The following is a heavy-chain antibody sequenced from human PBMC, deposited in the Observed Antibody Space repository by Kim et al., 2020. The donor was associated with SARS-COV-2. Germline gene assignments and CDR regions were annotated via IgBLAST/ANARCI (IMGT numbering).Heavy chain of an antibody. J-gene: IGHJ4*02. CDR1: GGSISSYY. D-gene: IGHD3-22*01. Sequence: SETLSLTCTVSGGSISSYYWSWIRQPPGKGLEWIGYIYYSGSTNSNPSLKSRVTISVDTSKNQFSLKLSSVTAADTAVYYCARHISYYYDSSGRYYFDYWGQGTLVTVSS. V-gene: IGHV4-59*08. CDR3: ARHISYYYDSSGRYYFDY. CDR2: IYYSGST.